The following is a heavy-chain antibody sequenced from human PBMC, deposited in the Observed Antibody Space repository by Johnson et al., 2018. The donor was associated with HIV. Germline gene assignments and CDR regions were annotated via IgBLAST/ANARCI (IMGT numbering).Heavy chain of an antibody. CDR3: AKDFGSGWADAFDI. CDR2: IQYDATNR. CDR1: GFTFSSYG. J-gene: IGHJ3*02. Sequence: QVQLVESGGGVVQPGRSLRLSCAASGFTFSSYGIHWVRQAPGKGLEWVAFIQYDATNRYYVDSVKGRLTISRDNSKNTVYLQMNSLRTEDSALYYCAKDFGSGWADAFDIWGQGTGVTISS. D-gene: IGHD6-19*01. V-gene: IGHV3-30*18.